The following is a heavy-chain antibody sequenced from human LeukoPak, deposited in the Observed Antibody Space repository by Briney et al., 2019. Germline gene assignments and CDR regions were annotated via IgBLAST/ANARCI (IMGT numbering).Heavy chain of an antibody. J-gene: IGHJ4*02. CDR2: IYYSGST. V-gene: IGHV4-39*07. D-gene: IGHD3-3*01. CDR3: AREGYYDFWSGYFRVGYFDY. CDR1: GGSISSSSYY. Sequence: SETLSLTCTVSGGSISSSSYYWGWIRQPPWKGLEWIGSIYYSGSTYYNPSLKSRVTISVDTSKNQFSLKLSSVTAADTAVYYCAREGYYDFWSGYFRVGYFDYWGQGTLVTVSS.